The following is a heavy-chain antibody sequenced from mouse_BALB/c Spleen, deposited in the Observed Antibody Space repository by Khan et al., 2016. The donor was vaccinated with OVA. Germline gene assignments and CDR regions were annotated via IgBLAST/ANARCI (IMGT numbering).Heavy chain of an antibody. V-gene: IGHV1S136*01. CDR3: ARSGWDGTWLAH. Sequence: IQLVQSGPELVKPGASVKMSCKASGYTFAGFVMHWVKQKPGQGLEWIGYINPYNDGTKYNEKFKGKATLTSDKSSSIVYMELSRLPSEDSAVFYCARSGWDGTWLAHWGQGTLVTVSA. J-gene: IGHJ3*01. CDR2: INPYNDGT. CDR1: GYTFAGFV. D-gene: IGHD4-1*01.